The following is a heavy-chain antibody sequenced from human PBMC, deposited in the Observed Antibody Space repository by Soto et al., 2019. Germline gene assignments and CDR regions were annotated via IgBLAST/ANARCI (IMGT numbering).Heavy chain of an antibody. CDR1: GFSFSTYV. CDR3: ATEDESSGHAGTFHH. J-gene: IGHJ1*01. D-gene: IGHD3-22*01. Sequence: QMHLEESGGGVVQPGRSLRLSCAASGFSFSTYVMHWVRQGPGKGLEWVAGISSDGNSQHYADSVKGRFTISRDNSRSTLTLQMNSLRGEDTAVYHCATEDESSGHAGTFHHWGQGTLVTVSS. V-gene: IGHV3-30-3*01. CDR2: ISSDGNSQ.